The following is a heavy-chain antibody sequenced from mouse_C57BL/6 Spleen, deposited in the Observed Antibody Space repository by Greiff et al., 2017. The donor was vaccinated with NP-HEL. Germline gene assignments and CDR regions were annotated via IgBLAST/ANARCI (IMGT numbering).Heavy chain of an antibody. CDR1: GYSFTSYY. Sequence: VQLQQSGPELVKPGASVKISCKASGYSFTSYYIHWVKQRPGQGLEWIGWIYPGSGNTKYNEKFKGEATLTADTSSSTAYMQLSSLTSEDSAVYYCASNWDGVFAYWGQGTLVTVSA. J-gene: IGHJ3*01. CDR3: ASNWDGVFAY. D-gene: IGHD4-1*01. CDR2: IYPGSGNT. V-gene: IGHV1-66*01.